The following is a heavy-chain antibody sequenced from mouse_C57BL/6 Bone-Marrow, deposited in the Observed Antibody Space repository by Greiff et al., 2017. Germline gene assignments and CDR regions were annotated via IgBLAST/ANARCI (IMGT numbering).Heavy chain of an antibody. CDR1: GYTFTDYN. Sequence: EVKLMESGPELVKPGASVKIPCKASGYTFTDYNMDWVKQSHGKSLEWIGDINPNNGGTIYNQKFKGKATLTVDKSSSTAYMELRSLTSEDTAVYYFARSRLRLGFAYWGQGTLVTVSA. V-gene: IGHV1-18*01. J-gene: IGHJ3*01. CDR2: INPNNGGT. D-gene: IGHD3-2*02. CDR3: ARSRLRLGFAY.